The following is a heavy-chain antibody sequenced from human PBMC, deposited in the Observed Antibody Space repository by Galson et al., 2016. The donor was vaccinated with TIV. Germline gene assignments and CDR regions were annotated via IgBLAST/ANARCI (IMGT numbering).Heavy chain of an antibody. CDR2: TRTYNGDT. J-gene: IGHJ3*02. V-gene: IGHV1-18*01. Sequence: SVKVSCKASGYNFAMHAISWVRQAPGEGLEWMAWTRTYNGDTRHAEKVQGRVTTTTDTSTGTAYMELRSLRSDDTAVYYCARDRNSVSAVVLEDDAFDIWGQGTLVTVSS. CDR1: GYNFAMHA. CDR3: ARDRNSVSAVVLEDDAFDI. D-gene: IGHD3-3*01.